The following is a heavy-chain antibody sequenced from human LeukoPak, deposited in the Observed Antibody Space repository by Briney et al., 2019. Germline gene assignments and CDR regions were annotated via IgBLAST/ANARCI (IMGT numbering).Heavy chain of an antibody. J-gene: IGHJ5*02. CDR1: GGSFDGYY. V-gene: IGHV4-34*01. CDR3: ATSLYYGQPNWFDP. D-gene: IGHD3-10*01. Sequence: SETLSLTCAVFGGSFDGYYWSWIRQPPGKGLEWIGEITYDGSTNYNPSLKSRVTISVDTSKNQFSLKLSSVTAADTAVYYCATSLYYGQPNWFDPWGQGTLVTVSS. CDR2: ITYDGST.